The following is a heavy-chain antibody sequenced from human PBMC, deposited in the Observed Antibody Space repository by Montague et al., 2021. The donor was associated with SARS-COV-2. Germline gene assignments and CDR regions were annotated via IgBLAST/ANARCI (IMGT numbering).Heavy chain of an antibody. CDR1: GGSISSSTYY. CDR2: IYYSGST. V-gene: IGHV4-39*01. J-gene: IGHJ4*02. CDR3: ARHGWGWLRLLRPFDY. Sequence: SETLSLTCTVSGGSISSSTYYWGWIRQPPGKGLEWIGSIYYSGSTYYNPSLKSRVTISVDTSKNQFSLKLSSVTAVDTAVYYCARHGWGWLRLLRPFDYWGQGTLVTVSS. D-gene: IGHD5-12*01.